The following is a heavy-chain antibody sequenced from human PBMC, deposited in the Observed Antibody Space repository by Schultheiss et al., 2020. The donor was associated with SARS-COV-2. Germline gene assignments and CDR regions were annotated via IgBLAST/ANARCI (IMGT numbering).Heavy chain of an antibody. Sequence: SVKVSCKASGGTFSSYAISWVRQAPGQGLEWMGGIIPIFGTANYAQKFQGRVTITADESTSTAYMELSSLRSEDTAVYYCARGVAVAGNDAFDIWGQGTTVTVSS. CDR1: GGTFSSYA. J-gene: IGHJ3*02. CDR3: ARGVAVAGNDAFDI. D-gene: IGHD6-19*01. CDR2: IIPIFGTA. V-gene: IGHV1-69*13.